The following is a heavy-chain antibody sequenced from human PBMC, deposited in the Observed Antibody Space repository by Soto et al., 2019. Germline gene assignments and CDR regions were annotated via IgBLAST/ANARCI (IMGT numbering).Heavy chain of an antibody. V-gene: IGHV3-15*01. D-gene: IGHD6-19*01. Sequence: EVQLVESGGGLVKPGGSLRLSCAASGFTFSIAWMTWVRQAPGKGLEWVGRIKSKIDGGTADYAAPLKGRCTISRDDSKNTVYLEMNSLKTEDSAVDYGTSWLFLADCYMDVGGRGTTVTVSS. J-gene: IGHJ6*03. CDR1: GFTFSIAW. CDR3: TSWLFLADCYMDV. CDR2: IKSKIDGGTA.